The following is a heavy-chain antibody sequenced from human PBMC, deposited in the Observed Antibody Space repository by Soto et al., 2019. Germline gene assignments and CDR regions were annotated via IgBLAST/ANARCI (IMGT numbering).Heavy chain of an antibody. V-gene: IGHV3-20*04. CDR3: ARVSREVVPAAIDY. D-gene: IGHD2-2*01. CDR1: GFTFEDYG. CDR2: INWNGNSK. Sequence: GGSLRLSCVGSGFTFEDYGMNWVRQVPGKGLEWVAGINWNGNSKDYVDSVKGRFSISRDNAKNTLYLQMTSLRAEDTAVYYCARVSREVVPAAIDYWGQGTLVTVSS. J-gene: IGHJ4*02.